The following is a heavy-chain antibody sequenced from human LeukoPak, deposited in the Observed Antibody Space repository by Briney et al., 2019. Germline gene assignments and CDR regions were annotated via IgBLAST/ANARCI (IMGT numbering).Heavy chain of an antibody. V-gene: IGHV3-33*08. CDR2: IWYDGSNK. D-gene: IGHD2-21*01. CDR1: GFTFSSYG. J-gene: IGHJ4*02. Sequence: PGGSLRLSCAGSGFTFSSYGMHWVRQAPGKGLEWVAVIWYDGSNKYYADSVKGRFTISRDNSKNTLYLQMNSLRAEDTAVYYCARDAGRIVYYFDYWGQGTLVTVSS. CDR3: ARDAGRIVYYFDY.